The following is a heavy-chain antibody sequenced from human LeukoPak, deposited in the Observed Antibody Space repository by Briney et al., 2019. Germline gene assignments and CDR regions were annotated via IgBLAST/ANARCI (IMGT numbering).Heavy chain of an antibody. CDR1: GGSISSYY. Sequence: SETLSLTCTVSGGSISSYYWSWIRQPPGKGLEWIGYIYYSGSTNYNPSLKSRVTIPVDTSKNQFSLKLSSVTAADTAVYYCARGYGDYFGIDYWGQGTLVTVSS. D-gene: IGHD4-17*01. CDR2: IYYSGST. J-gene: IGHJ4*02. V-gene: IGHV4-59*01. CDR3: ARGYGDYFGIDY.